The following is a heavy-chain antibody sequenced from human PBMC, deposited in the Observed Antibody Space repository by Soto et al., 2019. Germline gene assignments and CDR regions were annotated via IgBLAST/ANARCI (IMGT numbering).Heavy chain of an antibody. CDR3: ARDLHSGGKYWYFDI. D-gene: IGHD2-15*01. CDR1: GYTFTHYG. CDR2: INSFSGDT. Sequence: QVQLVQSGAEVKKPGASVKVSCKASGYTFTHYGITWVRQAPGQGLEWMGWINSFSGDTNYPQKLQGGLTMTTDTSTNTVYMELRNLRSDDTAVYYCARDLHSGGKYWYFDIWGRGTLVTVSS. V-gene: IGHV1-18*01. J-gene: IGHJ2*01.